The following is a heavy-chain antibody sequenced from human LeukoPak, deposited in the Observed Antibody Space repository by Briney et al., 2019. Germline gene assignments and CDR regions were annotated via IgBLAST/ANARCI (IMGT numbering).Heavy chain of an antibody. J-gene: IGHJ3*02. D-gene: IGHD1-26*01. Sequence: ASVKVSCKASGYTFTSYYMHWVRQAPGQGLEWMGIINPSGGSTSYAQKFQGRVTMTEDTSTDTAYMELSSLRSEDTAVYYCATGVGASSDAFDIWGQGTMVTVSS. CDR1: GYTFTSYY. CDR2: INPSGGST. V-gene: IGHV1-46*01. CDR3: ATGVGASSDAFDI.